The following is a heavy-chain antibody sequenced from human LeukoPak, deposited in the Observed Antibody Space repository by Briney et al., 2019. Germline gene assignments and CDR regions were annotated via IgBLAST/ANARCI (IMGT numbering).Heavy chain of an antibody. Sequence: GGSLRLSCAASGFTFSTYSMNWVRQAPGKGLEWVSYISSSGSTIYYADSVKGRFTISRDNAKNSLYLQMNSLRAEDTAVYYCARDYYGSGSYFDYWGQGTLVTVSS. D-gene: IGHD3-10*01. CDR1: GFTFSTYS. J-gene: IGHJ4*02. V-gene: IGHV3-48*04. CDR2: ISSSGSTI. CDR3: ARDYYGSGSYFDY.